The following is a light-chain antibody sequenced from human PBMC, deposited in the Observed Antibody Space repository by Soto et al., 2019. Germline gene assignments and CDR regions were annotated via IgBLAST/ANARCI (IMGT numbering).Light chain of an antibody. CDR3: SSYTSSIL. V-gene: IGLV2-14*01. J-gene: IGLJ2*01. Sequence: QSALTQPASVSGSLGQSITISCTGTRSDVGGYNYVSWYQQHPGKAPKLMIYDVSNRPSGVSNRFSCSKSGNTASLTISGLQAEDEADYHCSSYTSSILFGGGTKLTVL. CDR2: DVS. CDR1: RSDVGGYNY.